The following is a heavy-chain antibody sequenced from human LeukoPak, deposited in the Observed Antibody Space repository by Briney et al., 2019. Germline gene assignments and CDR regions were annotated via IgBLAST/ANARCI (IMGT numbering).Heavy chain of an antibody. CDR3: ARALATVTTFLY. J-gene: IGHJ4*02. CDR1: GYTFTSYG. V-gene: IGHV1-18*01. D-gene: IGHD4-17*01. Sequence: EASVKVSCKASGYTFTSYGISWVRQAPGQGLEWMGWISAYNGNTNYVQKLQGRVTMTTDTSTSTAYMELRSLRSDDTAVYYCARALATVTTFLYWGQGTLVTVSS. CDR2: ISAYNGNT.